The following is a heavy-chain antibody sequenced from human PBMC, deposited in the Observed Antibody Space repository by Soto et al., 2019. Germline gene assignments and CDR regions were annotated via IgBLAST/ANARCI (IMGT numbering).Heavy chain of an antibody. CDR2: IYYSGST. CDR3: ARHNEWLVFDY. V-gene: IGHV4-59*08. Sequence: PSETLSLTCTVSGGSISSYYWSWIRQPPGKGLEWIGYIYYSGSTNYNPSLKSRVTISVDTSKNQFSLELSSVTAADTAVYYCARHNEWLVFDYWGQGTLVTVPS. D-gene: IGHD6-19*01. CDR1: GGSISSYY. J-gene: IGHJ4*02.